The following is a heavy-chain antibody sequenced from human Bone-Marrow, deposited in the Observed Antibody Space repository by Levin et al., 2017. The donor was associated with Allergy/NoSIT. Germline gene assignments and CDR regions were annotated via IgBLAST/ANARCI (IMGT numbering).Heavy chain of an antibody. CDR3: ARSNDYVTLWFGVDS. Sequence: SETLSLTCTVSRGAITSHYWTWIRQPPGKGLEWIGYIYHSGTTNYNPSLKSRVTISVDTPKNQFSLKLSSLTAADTAVYYCARSNDYVTLWFGVDSWGQGTVVAVSS. V-gene: IGHV4-59*11. CDR2: IYHSGTT. D-gene: IGHD3-16*01. CDR1: RGAITSHY. J-gene: IGHJ4*02.